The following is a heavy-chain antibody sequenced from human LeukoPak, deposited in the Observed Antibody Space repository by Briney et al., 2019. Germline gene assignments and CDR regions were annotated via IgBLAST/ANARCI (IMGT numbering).Heavy chain of an antibody. CDR2: MNPNSGNT. CDR3: ARGTMIVGGSLRY. D-gene: IGHD3-22*01. CDR1: GYSFTSHD. V-gene: IGHV1-8*01. Sequence: ASVKVSCKASGYSFTSHDINWVRQATGKGLEWLGWMNPNSGNTGNSQKFQGRVTMTRNTSISTAYMELSSLRSEDTAVYYCARGTMIVGGSLRYWGQGTLVTVSS. J-gene: IGHJ4*02.